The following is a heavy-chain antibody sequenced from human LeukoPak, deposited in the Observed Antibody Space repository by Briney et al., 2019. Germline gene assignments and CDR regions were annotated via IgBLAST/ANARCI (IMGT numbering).Heavy chain of an antibody. CDR1: GFTFSNFL. CDR2: INEDGSRE. CDR3: ARDPPRRSDF. V-gene: IGHV3-7*01. J-gene: IGHJ4*02. Sequence: GGSLRLSCAAPGFTFSNFLMTWVRHSPGKGLEWVASINEDGSRELYVDSAKGRFSISGDNANNALSLQMNSLRVEDTAVYYCARDPPRRSDFWGQGTLVTVSS.